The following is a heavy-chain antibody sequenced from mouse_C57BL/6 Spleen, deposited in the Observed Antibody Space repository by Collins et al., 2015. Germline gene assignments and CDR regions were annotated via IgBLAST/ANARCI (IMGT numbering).Heavy chain of an antibody. CDR2: INTYTGEP. CDR3: ARRDGNYPAY. J-gene: IGHJ3*01. Sequence: QIQLVQSGPELKKPGETVKISCKASGYTFTNYGMNWVKQAPGKGLKWMGWINTYTGEPTYADDFKGRFAFSLETSASTAYLQINNLKNEDMATYFCARRDGNYPAYWGQGTLVTVSA. V-gene: IGHV9-1*02. D-gene: IGHD2-1*01. CDR1: GYTFTNYG.